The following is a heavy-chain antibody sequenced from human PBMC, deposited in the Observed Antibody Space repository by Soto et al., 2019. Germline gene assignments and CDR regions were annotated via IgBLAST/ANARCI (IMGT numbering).Heavy chain of an antibody. CDR2: ISDSGATT. Sequence: AGGSLRLSCAASGFTFRHYAMSWIRQAPGKGLEWVSAISDSGATTYYADSVKGRFTISRDNSKNTVYLQLNSLKAEDTAIYYCAKTSVSKDDSWGQGTLVTVSS. CDR1: GFTFRHYA. D-gene: IGHD3-3*01. CDR3: AKTSVSKDDS. J-gene: IGHJ5*02. V-gene: IGHV3-23*01.